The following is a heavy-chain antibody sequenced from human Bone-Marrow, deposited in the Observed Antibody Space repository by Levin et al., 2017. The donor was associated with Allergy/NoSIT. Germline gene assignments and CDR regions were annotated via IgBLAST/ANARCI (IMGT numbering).Heavy chain of an antibody. V-gene: IGHV3-33*01. J-gene: IGHJ4*02. CDR2: IWYDGSNK. CDR3: ARDDSAKAVAGTLVTF. Sequence: GGSLRLSCAASGFTFSSYTMHWVRQAPGKGSEWVAIIWYDGSNKFYADSVKGRFTISRDNSQNTLHLQMTSLRGEDTAVYYCARDDSAKAVAGTLVTFWGQGTLVTVSS. CDR1: GFTFSSYT. D-gene: IGHD6-19*01.